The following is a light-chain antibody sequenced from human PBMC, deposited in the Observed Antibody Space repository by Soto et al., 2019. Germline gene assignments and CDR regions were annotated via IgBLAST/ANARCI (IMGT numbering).Light chain of an antibody. CDR2: NVN. J-gene: IGLJ2*01. CDR3: SSSTNTNTVV. Sequence: QSVLTQVASVSGSPGQSITISCTGTSSDVGGYDYVSWYQQHPGKAPKLMIYNVNYRPSGVSDRFSGSKSGDTASLTISGLQAEDEANYYCSSSTNTNTVVFGGGTKLTVL. V-gene: IGLV2-14*03. CDR1: SSDVGGYDY.